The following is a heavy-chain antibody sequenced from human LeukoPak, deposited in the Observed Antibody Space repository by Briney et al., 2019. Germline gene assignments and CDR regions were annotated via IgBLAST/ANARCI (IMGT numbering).Heavy chain of an antibody. CDR3: ARAEYSSQTSAEYFQH. D-gene: IGHD6-6*01. J-gene: IGHJ1*01. Sequence: ASVKVSCXASGYTFTGYYMHWVRRAPGQGLEWMGRINPNSGGTNYAQKFQGRVTMTRDTSISTAYMELSRLRSDDTAVYYCARAEYSSQTSAEYFQHWGQGTLVTVSS. V-gene: IGHV1-2*06. CDR2: INPNSGGT. CDR1: GYTFTGYY.